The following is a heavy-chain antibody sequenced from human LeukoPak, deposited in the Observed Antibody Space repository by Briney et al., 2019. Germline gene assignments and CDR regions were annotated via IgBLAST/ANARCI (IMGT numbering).Heavy chain of an antibody. CDR3: ARDKIEDSGYHNWFDP. CDR2: IYTSGST. V-gene: IGHV4-61*02. CDR1: GGFISSGTYY. J-gene: IGHJ5*02. Sequence: PSETLSLTCTVSGGFISSGTYYWSWIRQPAGKGLEWIGRIYTSGSTNYNPSLKSRVTISVDTSKNQFSLKLSSVTAADTAVYYCARDKIEDSGYHNWFDPWGQGTLVTVSS. D-gene: IGHD3-22*01.